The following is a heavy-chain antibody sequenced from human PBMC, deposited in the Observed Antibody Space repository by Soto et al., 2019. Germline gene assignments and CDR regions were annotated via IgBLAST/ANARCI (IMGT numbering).Heavy chain of an antibody. CDR3: ARDGGYGSGSYRFDY. Sequence: QVQLQESGPGLVKPSETLSLTCTVSGGSISSGGYYWSWIRQHPGKGLEWIGYIYYSGSTSYNPSLKSRVTISIDTSKNQFSLKLSSMSVADTAVYYCARDGGYGSGSYRFDYWGQGTLVTVSS. J-gene: IGHJ4*02. V-gene: IGHV4-31*03. CDR1: GGSISSGGYY. D-gene: IGHD3-10*01. CDR2: IYYSGST.